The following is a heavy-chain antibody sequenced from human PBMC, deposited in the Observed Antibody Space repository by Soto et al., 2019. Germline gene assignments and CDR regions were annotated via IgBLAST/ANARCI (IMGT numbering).Heavy chain of an antibody. V-gene: IGHV4-59*01. D-gene: IGHD6-19*01. Sequence: SETLSLTCTVSGGSISSYYWSWIRQPPGKGLEWIGYIYYSGSTNYNPSPKSRVTISVDTSKNQFSLKLSSVTAADTAVYYCARGAGGSLAVPSSKTNWFDPWGQGTLVTSPQ. CDR1: GGSISSYY. J-gene: IGHJ5*02. CDR2: IYYSGST. CDR3: ARGAGGSLAVPSSKTNWFDP.